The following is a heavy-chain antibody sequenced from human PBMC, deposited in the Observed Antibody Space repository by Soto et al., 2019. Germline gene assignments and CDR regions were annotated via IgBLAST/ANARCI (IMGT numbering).Heavy chain of an antibody. D-gene: IGHD3-10*01. CDR1: GGSFSGYY. J-gene: IGHJ6*02. CDR2: INHSGST. Sequence: SETLSLTCAVYGGSFSGYYWSWIRQPPGKGLEWIGEINHSGSTNYNPSLKSRVTISVDTSKNQFSLKLSSVTAADTAVYYCARVYYYGSGSRPARRFNYGMDVWGQGTTVTVSS. CDR3: ARVYYYGSGSRPARRFNYGMDV. V-gene: IGHV4-34*01.